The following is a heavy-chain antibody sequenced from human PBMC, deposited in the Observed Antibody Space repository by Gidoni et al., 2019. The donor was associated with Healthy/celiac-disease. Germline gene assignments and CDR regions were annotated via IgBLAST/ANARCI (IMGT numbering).Heavy chain of an antibody. Sequence: EVQLVESGGVVVQPGGSLRLSCAASGFTFDDYTMHWVRQAPGKGLEWVSLISWDGGSTYYADSVKGRFTISRDNSKNSLYLQMNSLRTEDTALYYCAKDGGAVAGTGFDYWGQGTLVTVSS. CDR1: GFTFDDYT. CDR3: AKDGGAVAGTGFDY. D-gene: IGHD6-19*01. CDR2: ISWDGGST. J-gene: IGHJ4*02. V-gene: IGHV3-43*01.